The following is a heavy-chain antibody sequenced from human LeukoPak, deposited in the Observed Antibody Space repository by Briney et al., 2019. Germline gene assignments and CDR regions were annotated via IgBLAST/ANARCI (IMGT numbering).Heavy chain of an antibody. J-gene: IGHJ4*02. CDR2: IYYSGST. V-gene: IGHV4-59*08. Sequence: PSETLSLTCTVSGGSISSYYWSWIRQPPGKGLEWIGYIYYSGSTNYNPSLKSRVTISVDTSKNQFSLKLSSVTAADTAVYYCARQEGEYDILTGYPNWGQGTLVTVSS. CDR3: ARQEGEYDILTGYPN. CDR1: GGSISSYY. D-gene: IGHD3-9*01.